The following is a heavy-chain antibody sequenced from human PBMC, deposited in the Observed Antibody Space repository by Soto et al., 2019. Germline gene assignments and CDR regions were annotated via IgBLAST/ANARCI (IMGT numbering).Heavy chain of an antibody. CDR1: GGSISSGYYY. CDR2: IYYSGSL. D-gene: IGHD3-10*01. Sequence: QVQLQESGPGLVKPSQTMSPTCTVSGGSISSGYYYWSWIRQSPGQGLEWIGYIYYSGSLNYNPFFETRVTISLATSKNQFSLQLSSVTSAYTAVYSWAREGAVRGLHAFDIVGQGTMVTFSS. CDR3: AREGAVRGLHAFDI. J-gene: IGHJ3*02. V-gene: IGHV4-30-4*01.